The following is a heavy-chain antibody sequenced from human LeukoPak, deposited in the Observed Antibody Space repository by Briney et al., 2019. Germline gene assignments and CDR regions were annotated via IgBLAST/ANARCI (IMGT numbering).Heavy chain of an antibody. V-gene: IGHV3-30*02. CDR2: IRSDGSNK. D-gene: IGHD5-12*01. CDR1: GFTFSSYG. CDR3: ARGIRVPGGYRPRDRGFFDY. Sequence: GGSLRLSCAASGFTFSSYGMHWVRQAPGTGLEWVAFIRSDGSNKYYADSVKGRFTISRDNSKNTLYLQMNSLRAEDTAVYYCARGIRVPGGYRPRDRGFFDYWGQGTLVTVSS. J-gene: IGHJ4*02.